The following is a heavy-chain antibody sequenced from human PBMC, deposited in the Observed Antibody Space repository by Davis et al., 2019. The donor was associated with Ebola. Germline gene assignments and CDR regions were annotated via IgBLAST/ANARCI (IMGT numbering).Heavy chain of an antibody. CDR3: ARSIAARPGYFQH. CDR1: GGSFSGYY. CDR2: INHSGST. V-gene: IGHV4-34*01. Sequence: SETLSLTCAVYGGSFSGYYWSWIRQPPGKGLEWIGKINHSGSTNYNPSLKSRVTISVDPSKNQFSLKLSSVTAADTAVYYCARSIAARPGYFQHWGQGTLVTVSS. D-gene: IGHD6-6*01. J-gene: IGHJ1*01.